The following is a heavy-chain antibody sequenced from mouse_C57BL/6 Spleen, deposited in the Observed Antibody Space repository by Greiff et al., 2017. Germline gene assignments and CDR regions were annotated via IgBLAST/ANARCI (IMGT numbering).Heavy chain of an antibody. CDR2: IYPRSGNT. Sequence: QVHVKQSGAELARPGASVKLSCKASGYTFTSYGISWVKQRTGQGLEWIGEIYPRSGNTYYNEKFKGKATLTADKSSSTAYMELRSLTSEDSAVYFCAKRGLGLDYYAMDYWGQGTSVTVSS. J-gene: IGHJ4*01. CDR3: AKRGLGLDYYAMDY. CDR1: GYTFTSYG. V-gene: IGHV1-81*01. D-gene: IGHD4-1*01.